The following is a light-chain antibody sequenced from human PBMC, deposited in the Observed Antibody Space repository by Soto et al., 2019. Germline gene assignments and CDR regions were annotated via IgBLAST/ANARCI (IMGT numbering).Light chain of an antibody. CDR1: QSISSW. J-gene: IGKJ1*01. CDR2: DAS. V-gene: IGKV1-5*01. Sequence: DIQMTQSPSTLSASVGDRVTITCRASQSISSWLAWYQQKPGKAPKLLIYDASLLESGVPSRFSGSASGTEFTLTISSLQPDDFATYNCQQYYSYRTFGQGTKVEIK. CDR3: QQYYSYRT.